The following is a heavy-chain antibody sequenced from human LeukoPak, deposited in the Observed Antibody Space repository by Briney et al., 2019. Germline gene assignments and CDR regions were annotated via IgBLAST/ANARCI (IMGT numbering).Heavy chain of an antibody. CDR3: ARGYSSSWYLWFDP. V-gene: IGHV3-66*01. CDR2: IYSGGST. Sequence: GGLRLSCAASGFTVSSNYVSWVRQAPGKGLEWVSVIYSGGSTYYADSVKGRFTISRDNSKNTLYLQMNSLRAEDTAVYYCARGYSSSWYLWFDPWGQGTLVTVSS. J-gene: IGHJ5*02. D-gene: IGHD6-13*01. CDR1: GFTVSSNY.